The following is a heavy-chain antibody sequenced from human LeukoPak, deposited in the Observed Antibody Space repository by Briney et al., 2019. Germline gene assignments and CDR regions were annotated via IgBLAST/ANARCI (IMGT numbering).Heavy chain of an antibody. Sequence: PSETLSLTCTVSYGSISSYYWSWIRQPPGKGLEWIGYIYYSGSANYNPSLKSRVTIPVDTSKNQFSLKLSSVTAADTAVYFCARAPYNSYWYFDLWGRGTLVTVSS. CDR2: IYYSGSA. D-gene: IGHD3-10*01. CDR3: ARAPYNSYWYFDL. J-gene: IGHJ2*01. CDR1: YGSISSYY. V-gene: IGHV4-59*01.